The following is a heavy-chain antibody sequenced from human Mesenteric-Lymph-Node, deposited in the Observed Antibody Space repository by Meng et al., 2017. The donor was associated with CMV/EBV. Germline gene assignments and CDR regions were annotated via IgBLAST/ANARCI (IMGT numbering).Heavy chain of an antibody. CDR3: ARKGEYSGSPFDY. CDR2: INSGGST. CDR1: GFTVSSNY. V-gene: IGHV3-53*01. D-gene: IGHD5-12*01. Sequence: SCAVSGFTVSSNYMNWVRQAPGKGLEWVSTINSGGSTDYADSVKGRFTISRDYSKNTLFLQMNSLRAEDTAVYYCARKGEYSGSPFDYWGQGALVTVSS. J-gene: IGHJ4*02.